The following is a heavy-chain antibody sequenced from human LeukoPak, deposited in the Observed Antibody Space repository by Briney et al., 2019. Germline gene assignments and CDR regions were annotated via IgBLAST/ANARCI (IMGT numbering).Heavy chain of an antibody. J-gene: IGHJ4*02. Sequence: GGSLRLSCAASVFTFSSYWMSWVRQAPGKGLEWVANIKQDGSEKYYVDSVKGRFTISRDNAKNSLYLQMNSLRAEDTAVYYCARDEPLVVVPAAVPIFDYWGQGTLVTVSS. D-gene: IGHD2-2*02. CDR1: VFTFSSYW. CDR2: IKQDGSEK. CDR3: ARDEPLVVVPAAVPIFDY. V-gene: IGHV3-7*01.